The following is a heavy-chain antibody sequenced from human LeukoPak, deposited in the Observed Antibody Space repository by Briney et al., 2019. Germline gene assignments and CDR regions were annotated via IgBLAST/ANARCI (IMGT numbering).Heavy chain of an antibody. D-gene: IGHD6-25*01. CDR3: ARDFRRQRGGDY. V-gene: IGHV3-23*01. CDR1: GFTFSSHA. CDR2: LSGSGYNT. Sequence: GGSLRLSCAASGFTFSSHALSWVRQAPGKGLEWVSSLSGSGYNTYYADSVKGRFTISRDNSKNTVYLQMNSLRAEDTAVYYCARDFRRQRGGDYWGQGTLVTVSS. J-gene: IGHJ4*02.